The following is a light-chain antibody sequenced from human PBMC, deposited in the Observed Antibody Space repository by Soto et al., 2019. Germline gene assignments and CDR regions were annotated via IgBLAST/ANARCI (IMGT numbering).Light chain of an antibody. CDR1: QGTKTH. CDR2: APS. J-gene: IGKJ4*01. Sequence: IRNDPSPSSLSSSVRGRVTITCRASQGTKTHFGRSQQKPGKAPKPRLYAPSSLQSGVPSRFSGSGSGTDFTLTISSLQPEDFATYYCLQDNNFPPTFGRGTKVDI. CDR3: LQDNNFPPT. V-gene: IGKV1-6*01.